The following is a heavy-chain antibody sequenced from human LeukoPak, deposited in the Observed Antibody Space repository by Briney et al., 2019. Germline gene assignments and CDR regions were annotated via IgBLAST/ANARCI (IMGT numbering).Heavy chain of an antibody. D-gene: IGHD7-27*01. J-gene: IGHJ4*02. V-gene: IGHV1-2*02. CDR3: ARDHNWGPDY. Sequence: ASVTLSFTSLGYTFTDNYFHWLRQAPGQGKEWMGWIHPGRGDTNIAQKFQGRVSLTRDTSISTAYMELSRLTSDDTAVYYCARDHNWGPDYWGQGTLVSVSS. CDR2: IHPGRGDT. CDR1: GYTFTDNY.